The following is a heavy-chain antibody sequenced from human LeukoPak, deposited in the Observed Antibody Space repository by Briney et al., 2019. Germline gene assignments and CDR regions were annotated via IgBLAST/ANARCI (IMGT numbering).Heavy chain of an antibody. CDR1: GYTFTGYY. Sequence: ASVKVSCKASGYTFTGYYMHWVRQAPGQGLEWMGWINPNSGGTNYAQKFQGRVTMTRDTSISTAYMELSRLRSDDTAVYYCARVYLDYYGSGSVNGNFDYWGQGTLVTVSS. J-gene: IGHJ4*02. V-gene: IGHV1-2*02. CDR3: ARVYLDYYGSGSVNGNFDY. D-gene: IGHD3-10*01. CDR2: INPNSGGT.